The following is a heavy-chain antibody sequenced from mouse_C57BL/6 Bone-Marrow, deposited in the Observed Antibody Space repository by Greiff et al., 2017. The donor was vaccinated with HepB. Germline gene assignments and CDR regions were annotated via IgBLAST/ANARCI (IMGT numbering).Heavy chain of an antibody. Sequence: QVQLQQSGAELVMPGASVKLSCKASGYTFTSYWMHWVKQRPGQGLEWIGEIDPSDSYTNYNQKFKGKSTLTVDKSSSTAYMQLSSLTSEDSAVYYCARGRIYYYGSRDYWGQGTTLTVSS. CDR2: IDPSDSYT. CDR1: GYTFTSYW. V-gene: IGHV1-69*01. CDR3: ARGRIYYYGSRDY. J-gene: IGHJ2*01. D-gene: IGHD1-1*01.